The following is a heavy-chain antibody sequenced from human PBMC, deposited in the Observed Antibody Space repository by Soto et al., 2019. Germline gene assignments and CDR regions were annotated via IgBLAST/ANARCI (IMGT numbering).Heavy chain of an antibody. CDR2: ISASGGGT. Sequence: EVHLLESGGALVQPGGSLRLSCAASGFTFSSYAMSWVRQAPGKGLEWVSLISASGGGTYYADSVKGRFTISRDNAKNTLYLQMNSLSAEDTAVFYCAKHMSNGSPDYWGQGTLVTVSS. D-gene: IGHD2-8*01. CDR3: AKHMSNGSPDY. CDR1: GFTFSSYA. J-gene: IGHJ4*02. V-gene: IGHV3-23*01.